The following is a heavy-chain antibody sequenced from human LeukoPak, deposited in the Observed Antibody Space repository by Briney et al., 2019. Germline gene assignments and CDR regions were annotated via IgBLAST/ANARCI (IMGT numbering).Heavy chain of an antibody. Sequence: GGSLRLSCAASGFTFSTYDMHWVRQATGKGLEWVSAIDTADDTYYSGSVKGRFIISRENARSSLYLQMNSLRVGDTALYYCTRGGRDGFDIWGQGTMVTVSS. D-gene: IGHD2-15*01. V-gene: IGHV3-13*01. CDR1: GFTFSTYD. J-gene: IGHJ3*02. CDR2: IDTADDT. CDR3: TRGGRDGFDI.